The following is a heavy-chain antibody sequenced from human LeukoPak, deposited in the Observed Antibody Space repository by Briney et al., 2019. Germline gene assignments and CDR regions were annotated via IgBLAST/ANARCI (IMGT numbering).Heavy chain of an antibody. D-gene: IGHD6-19*01. CDR3: ARDFGSSGWPNYYYYGMDV. CDR1: GGSISSYY. CDR2: IYYSGST. Sequence: PSETLSLTCTVSGGSISSYYWSWIRQPPGKGLEWIGYIYYSGSTNYNPSLKSRVTISVDTSKNQFSLKLSSVTAADTAVYYCARDFGSSGWPNYYYYGMDVWGQGTTVTVSS. J-gene: IGHJ6*02. V-gene: IGHV4-59*01.